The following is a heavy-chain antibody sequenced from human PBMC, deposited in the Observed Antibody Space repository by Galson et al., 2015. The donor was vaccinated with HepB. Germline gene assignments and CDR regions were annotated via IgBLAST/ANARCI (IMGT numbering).Heavy chain of an antibody. J-gene: IGHJ4*02. CDR1: GFTVSSNY. CDR3: ARGPRYYYDSSGPGYFDY. D-gene: IGHD3-22*01. CDR2: IYSGGST. Sequence: SLRLSCAASGFTVSSNYMSWVRQAPGKGLEWVSVIYSGGSTYYADSVMGRFTISRHNFKNTLYLQMNSLRAEDTAVYYCARGPRYYYDSSGPGYFDYWGQGTLVTVSS. V-gene: IGHV3-53*04.